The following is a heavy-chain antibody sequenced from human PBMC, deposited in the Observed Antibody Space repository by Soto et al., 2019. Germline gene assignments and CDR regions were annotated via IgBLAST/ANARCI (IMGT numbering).Heavy chain of an antibody. D-gene: IGHD3-16*01. CDR1: GYTFSTYG. J-gene: IGHJ4*01. V-gene: IGHV1-18*01. CDR2: ISAYNGNT. CDR3: ARDLRLGESGYDY. Sequence: VASVKVSCKASGYTFSTYGVSWVRQAPGQGLEWMGWISAYNGNTNYAQKLQGRVTLTTDTSTSTAYMELRSLRSDDTAVYYCARDLRLGESGYDYWGHGTLVTVSS.